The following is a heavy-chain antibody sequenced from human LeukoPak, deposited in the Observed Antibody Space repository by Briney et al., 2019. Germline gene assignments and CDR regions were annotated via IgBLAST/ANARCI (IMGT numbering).Heavy chain of an antibody. CDR3: ARDFQSSRWYDGPGHYFDF. CDR2: VNPNSGGT. CDR1: RYTFTDYY. Sequence: ASVKVSCKASRYTFTDYYMHWVRQAPGQGHEWMGWVNPNSGGTYYSQKFQGRVTMTSDTSITTAYMELNRLRSDDTAVYYCARDFQSSRWYDGPGHYFDFWGQGTLVTVSS. V-gene: IGHV1-2*02. D-gene: IGHD6-13*01. J-gene: IGHJ4*02.